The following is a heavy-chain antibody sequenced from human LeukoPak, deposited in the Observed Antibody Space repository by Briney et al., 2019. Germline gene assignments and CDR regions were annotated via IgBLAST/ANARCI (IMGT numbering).Heavy chain of an antibody. D-gene: IGHD3-22*01. J-gene: IGHJ4*02. CDR1: GFTFSSYS. CDR2: ISWNSGDI. V-gene: IGHV3-9*01. CDR3: AKGGYEYDSSGHNYFDY. Sequence: PGGSLRLSCAAYGFTFSSYSMNWVRQAPGKGLEWVSGISWNSGDIGYADSVKGRFTISRDNSKNTLYLQMNSLRAEDTAVYYCAKGGYEYDSSGHNYFDYWGQGSQVTVSS.